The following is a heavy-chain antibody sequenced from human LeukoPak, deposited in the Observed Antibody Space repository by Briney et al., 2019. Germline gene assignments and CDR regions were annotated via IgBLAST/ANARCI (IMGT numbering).Heavy chain of an antibody. CDR1: GGSISSYY. CDR2: IYYSGST. D-gene: IGHD3-9*01. V-gene: IGHV4-59*01. J-gene: IGHJ5*02. CDR3: VRGGYYDILTGSPAEFDP. Sequence: SETLSLTCTVSGGSISSYYWSWIRQPPGKGLEWIGYIYYSGSTNYNPSLKSRVTISVDTSKNQFSLKLSSVTAADTAVYYCVRGGYYDILTGSPAEFDPWGQGTLVTVSS.